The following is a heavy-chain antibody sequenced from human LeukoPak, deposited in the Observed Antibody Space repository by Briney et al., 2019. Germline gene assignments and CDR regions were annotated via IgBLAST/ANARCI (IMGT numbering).Heavy chain of an antibody. CDR2: IYHSGST. Sequence: SETLSLTCAVSGGSISRGGYSWSWIRQPPGKGLEWIGYIYHSGSTYYNPSLKSRVTISVDRSKNQFSLKLSSVTAADTAVYYCARAYGSSGGHWFDPWGQGTLVTVSS. CDR1: GGSISRGGYS. J-gene: IGHJ5*02. V-gene: IGHV4-30-2*01. D-gene: IGHD3-22*01. CDR3: ARAYGSSGGHWFDP.